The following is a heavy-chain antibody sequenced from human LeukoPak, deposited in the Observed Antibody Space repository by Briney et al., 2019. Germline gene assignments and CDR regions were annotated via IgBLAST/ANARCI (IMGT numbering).Heavy chain of an antibody. J-gene: IGHJ4*02. CDR3: VRRGSSWTFDY. CDR1: GFTFTSYW. D-gene: IGHD6-6*01. V-gene: IGHV3-74*03. CDR2: INSDGSST. Sequence: GGSLRLSCAASGFTFTSYWMHWVRQTPGKGLVRVSHINSDGSSTMYADSVKGRFTISRDNAKSTLYLQMNSLRAEDTAIYYCVRRGSSWTFDYWGQGTLVTVSS.